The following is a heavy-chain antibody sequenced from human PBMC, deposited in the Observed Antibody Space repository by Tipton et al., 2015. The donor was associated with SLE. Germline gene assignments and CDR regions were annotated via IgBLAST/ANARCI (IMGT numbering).Heavy chain of an antibody. D-gene: IGHD1-26*01. CDR2: LSYSGST. V-gene: IGHV4-59*12. CDR1: GGSLSSYY. Sequence: PGLVKPSETLSLICAVSGGSLSSYYWSWIRQSPEKGLEWIGYLSYSGSTNYNPSLESRVTISVDTSKNQFSLRLSSVTAADTAVYYCARGLFPWELLYWGQAPLVNASS. J-gene: IGHJ4*02. CDR3: ARGLFPWELLY.